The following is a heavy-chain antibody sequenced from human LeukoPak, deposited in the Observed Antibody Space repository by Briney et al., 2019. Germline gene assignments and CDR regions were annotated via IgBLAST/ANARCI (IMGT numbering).Heavy chain of an antibody. CDR3: ARTNRGPFDF. Sequence: PGGSLRLSRAASGFTFSSYWMHWVRQAPGKGLVWVSRINSDGSSTNYTDLVKGRFTISRDNAKNTLYLQMNSLRAEDTAVYYCARTNRGPFDFWGQGTLVTVSS. CDR1: GFTFSSYW. V-gene: IGHV3-74*01. D-gene: IGHD2-8*01. J-gene: IGHJ4*02. CDR2: INSDGSST.